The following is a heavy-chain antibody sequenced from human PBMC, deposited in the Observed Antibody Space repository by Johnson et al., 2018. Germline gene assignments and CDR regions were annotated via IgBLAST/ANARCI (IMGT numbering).Heavy chain of an antibody. CDR3: AKDRAGSGWDLYLDY. J-gene: IGHJ4*02. D-gene: IGHD6-19*01. Sequence: QVQLVQSGGGVVQPGGSLRLSCAASGFTFSSYGMHWVRQAPGQGLEWVAGTSSDGSNKDYADSVKGRFTISMDYSKNTRYLQMNSLGAADTAVDYCAKDRAGSGWDLYLDYWGQGTLVTVSS. V-gene: IGHV3-30*18. CDR2: TSSDGSNK. CDR1: GFTFSSYG.